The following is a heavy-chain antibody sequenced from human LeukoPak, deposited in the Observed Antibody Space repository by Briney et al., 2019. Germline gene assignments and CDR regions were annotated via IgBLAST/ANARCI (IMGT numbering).Heavy chain of an antibody. V-gene: IGHV3-30*03. D-gene: IGHD2-15*01. J-gene: IGHJ6*02. CDR1: GFTLSHYS. CDR2: ISYDESYK. Sequence: GGSLRLSCVASGFTLSHYSMHWVRQAPGKGLEWVAVISYDESYKYYADSVKGRFTISRDKSNITLLLQMNSLGPEDTAVCSCARDLGGSGSSPDQYFGMDVWGQGTTVTVSS. CDR3: ARDLGGSGSSPDQYFGMDV.